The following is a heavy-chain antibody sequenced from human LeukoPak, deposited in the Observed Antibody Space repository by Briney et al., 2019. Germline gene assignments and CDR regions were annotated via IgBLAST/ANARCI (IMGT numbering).Heavy chain of an antibody. D-gene: IGHD3-10*01. CDR2: IYSVRST. V-gene: IGHV3-66*01. J-gene: IGHJ4*02. CDR3: ARDLVLARGVMYDY. Sequence: GGSLRLSCAASGFTVSSNYMSWVRQAPGKGLEWVSVIYSVRSTYYADSVKGRFTISRDNSKNTLYLQMNSLRAEDTAVYYCARDLVLARGVMYDYWGQGTLVTVYS. CDR1: GFTVSSNY.